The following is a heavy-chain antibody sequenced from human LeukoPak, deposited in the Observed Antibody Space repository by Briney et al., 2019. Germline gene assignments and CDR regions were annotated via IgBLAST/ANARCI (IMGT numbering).Heavy chain of an antibody. J-gene: IGHJ3*02. D-gene: IGHD3-10*01. CDR2: IKEDESEK. CDR3: ARSGAGGGAFDI. Sequence: GGSLRLSCAASGLTFGSYWMTWVRQAPGKGLEWVANIKEDESEKYYVDSVRGRFTISRDNAKNSLYLQMNSLRAEDTAVYYCARSGAGGGAFDIWGQGTMVTVSS. V-gene: IGHV3-7*01. CDR1: GLTFGSYW.